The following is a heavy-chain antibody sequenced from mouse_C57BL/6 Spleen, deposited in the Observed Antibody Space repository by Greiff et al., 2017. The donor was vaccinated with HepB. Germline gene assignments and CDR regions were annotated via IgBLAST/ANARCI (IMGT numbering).Heavy chain of an antibody. Sequence: VQLQQSGPELVKPGASVKMSCKASGYTFTDYNMHWVKQSHGKSLEWIGYINPNNGGTSYNQKFKGKATLTVNKSSSTAYMELRSLTSEDSAVYYCARRRPYGSSWFAYWGQGTLVTVSA. CDR3: ARRRPYGSSWFAY. CDR1: GYTFTDYN. D-gene: IGHD1-1*01. V-gene: IGHV1-22*01. J-gene: IGHJ3*01. CDR2: INPNNGGT.